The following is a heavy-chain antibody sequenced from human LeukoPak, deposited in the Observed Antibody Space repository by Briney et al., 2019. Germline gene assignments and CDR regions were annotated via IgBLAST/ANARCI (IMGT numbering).Heavy chain of an antibody. J-gene: IGHJ5*02. V-gene: IGHV4-39*01. CDR1: GVSISSSNYY. D-gene: IGHD3-3*01. CDR2: IYYSGST. Sequence: SETLSLTCTVSGVSISSSNYYWDWIRQPPGKGLEWIGSIYYSGSTYYNPSLKSRVTISVDTSKNQFSLKLSSVTAADTAVYYCARSVDFWSRNWFDPWGQGTLVTVSS. CDR3: ARSVDFWSRNWFDP.